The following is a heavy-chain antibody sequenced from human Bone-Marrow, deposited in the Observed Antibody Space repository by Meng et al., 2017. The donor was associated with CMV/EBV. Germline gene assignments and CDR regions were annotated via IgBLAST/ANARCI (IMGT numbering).Heavy chain of an antibody. V-gene: IGHV3-30-3*01. CDR1: GFTLSSYA. J-gene: IGHJ4*02. D-gene: IGHD3-16*01. CDR3: SRERGIYFDY. Sequence: GESLKISCAASGFTLSSYAMHWVRQAPGKGLEWVAVISYDGSNKYYADPVKGRFTISRDNSKNTLYLQMNSLRAEDTAVYYCSRERGIYFDYWGQGTLVTFSS. CDR2: ISYDGSNK.